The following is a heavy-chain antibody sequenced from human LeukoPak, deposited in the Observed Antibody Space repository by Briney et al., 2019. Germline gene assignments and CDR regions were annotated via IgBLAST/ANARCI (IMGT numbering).Heavy chain of an antibody. CDR3: ARDYYGSKSSSFDP. CDR2: MNPNSGNT. Sequence: GASVKVSCKASGYTFTSYDINWVRQATGQGLEWLGWMNPNSGNTGYAQNLQGRVTMTRDTSIDTAYMELTSLRYEDTAVYYCARDYYGSKSSSFDPWGQGTLVTVSS. V-gene: IGHV1-8*01. J-gene: IGHJ5*02. CDR1: GYTFTSYD. D-gene: IGHD3-10*01.